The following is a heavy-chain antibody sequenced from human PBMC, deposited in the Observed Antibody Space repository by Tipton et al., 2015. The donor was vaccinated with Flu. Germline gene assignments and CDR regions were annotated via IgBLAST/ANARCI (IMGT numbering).Heavy chain of an antibody. CDR2: IYTSGST. Sequence: TLSLTCTVSGGSLSSFYWSWIRQPAGKGLEWIGRIYTSGSTKYNPSLKSRLSMSVDTSKSQFSLKLTSVTAADTAVYYCARYGTYDGSRYFQHWGQGTLVTVFS. CDR1: GGSLSSFY. J-gene: IGHJ1*01. D-gene: IGHD1-26*01. CDR3: ARYGTYDGSRYFQH. V-gene: IGHV4-4*07.